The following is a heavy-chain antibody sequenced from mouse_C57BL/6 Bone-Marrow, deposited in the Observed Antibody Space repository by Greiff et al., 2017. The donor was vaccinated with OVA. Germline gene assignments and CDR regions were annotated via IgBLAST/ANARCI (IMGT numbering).Heavy chain of an antibody. CDR3: ARAEYDYDGAWFAY. J-gene: IGHJ3*01. CDR2: INYDGSST. CDR1: GFTFSDYY. V-gene: IGHV5-16*01. D-gene: IGHD2-4*01. Sequence: EVKLEESEGGLVQPGSSMKLSCTASGFTFSDYYMAWVRQVPEKGLEWVANINYDGSSTYYLDSLKSRFIISRDNAKNILYLQMSSLKSEDTATYYCARAEYDYDGAWFAYWGQGTLVTVSA.